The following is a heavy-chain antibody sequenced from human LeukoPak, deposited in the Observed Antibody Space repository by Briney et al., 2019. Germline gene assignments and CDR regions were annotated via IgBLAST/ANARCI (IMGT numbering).Heavy chain of an antibody. D-gene: IGHD3-3*01. CDR1: GYTFTGYY. Sequence: ASVKVSCKASGYTFTGYYMHWVRQAPGQGLEWMGWINPNSGGTNYAQKFQGRVTMTRDTSISTAYTELSRLRSDDTAVYYCARDRRSAIFGVVIIKNWFDPWGQGTLVTVSS. J-gene: IGHJ5*02. CDR2: INPNSGGT. CDR3: ARDRRSAIFGVVIIKNWFDP. V-gene: IGHV1-2*02.